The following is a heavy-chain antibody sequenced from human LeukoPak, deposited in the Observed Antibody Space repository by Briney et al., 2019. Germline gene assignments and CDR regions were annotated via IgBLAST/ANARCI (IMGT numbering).Heavy chain of an antibody. J-gene: IGHJ4*02. CDR1: GFTFSSYS. V-gene: IGHV3-48*04. CDR2: ISSSSSTI. CDR3: ASDILTGYPDY. Sequence: QTGGSLRLSCAASGFTFSSYSMNWVRQAPGKGLEWVSYISSSSSTIYYADSVKGRFTISRDNAKNSLYLQMDSLRAEDTAVYYCASDILTGYPDYWGQGTLVTVSS. D-gene: IGHD3-9*01.